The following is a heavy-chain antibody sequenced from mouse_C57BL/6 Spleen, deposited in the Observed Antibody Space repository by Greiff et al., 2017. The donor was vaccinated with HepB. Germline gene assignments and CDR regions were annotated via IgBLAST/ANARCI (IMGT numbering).Heavy chain of an antibody. CDR1: GYAFSSSW. CDR3: ARLANWVFAY. J-gene: IGHJ3*01. V-gene: IGHV1-82*01. D-gene: IGHD4-1*01. CDR2: IYPGDGDT. Sequence: VKLQESGPELVKPGASVKISCKASGYAFSSSWMNWVKQRPGKGLEWIGRIYPGDGDTNYNGKFKGKATLTADKSSSTAYMQLSSLTSEDSAVYFCARLANWVFAYWGQGTLVTVSA.